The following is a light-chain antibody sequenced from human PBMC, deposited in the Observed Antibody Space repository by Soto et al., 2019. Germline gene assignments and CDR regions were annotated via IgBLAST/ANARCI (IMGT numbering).Light chain of an antibody. V-gene: IGLV2-14*01. J-gene: IGLJ1*01. CDR1: SSDVGGYNY. CDR2: EVS. Sequence: QSALTQPASVSGSPGQSITISCTGTSSDVGGYNYVSWYQQHPGKAPKLMIYEVSHRPSGVSNRFSGSKSGNTASLTISGLQDEDEADYYCSSYTSSSTYVFGTGTQLTVL. CDR3: SSYTSSSTYV.